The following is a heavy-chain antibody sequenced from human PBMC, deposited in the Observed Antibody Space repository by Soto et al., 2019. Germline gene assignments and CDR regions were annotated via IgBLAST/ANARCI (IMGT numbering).Heavy chain of an antibody. V-gene: IGHV1-24*01. J-gene: IGHJ4*02. CDR1: GYTLTELS. D-gene: IGHD3-22*01. CDR2: FDPEDGET. Sequence: SVKVSCKVSGYTLTELSMHWVRQAPGKGLEWMGGFDPEDGETIYAQKFQGRVTMTEDTSTDTAYMELSSLRSEDTAVYYCATIVSMYYYDSSGYCYYFDYWGQGTLVTVSS. CDR3: ATIVSMYYYDSSGYCYYFDY.